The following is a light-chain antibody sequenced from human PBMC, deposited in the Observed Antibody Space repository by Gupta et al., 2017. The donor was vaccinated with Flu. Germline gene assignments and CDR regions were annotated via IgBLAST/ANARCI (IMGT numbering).Light chain of an antibody. CDR3: GTWDSSLSAWV. Sequence: KVTNSCSGSSSNIENNYVSWYQQFPGTAPELLSYENNKRPSGIPDRFSGSKSDTSATLGITGLQTGYEANYYCGTWDSSLSAWVFGGGTKLTVL. CDR1: SSNIENNY. J-gene: IGLJ3*02. CDR2: ENN. V-gene: IGLV1-51*02.